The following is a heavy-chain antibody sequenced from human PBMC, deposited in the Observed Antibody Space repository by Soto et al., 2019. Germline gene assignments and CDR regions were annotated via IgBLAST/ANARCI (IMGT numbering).Heavy chain of an antibody. CDR1: GGSISSYY. J-gene: IGHJ4*02. CDR3: ASQYYYDSSGYFGY. CDR2: IYYSGST. D-gene: IGHD3-22*01. V-gene: IGHV4-59*01. Sequence: SETLSLTCTASGGSISSYYWSWIRQPPGKGLEWIGYIYYSGSTNYNPSLKSRVTISVDTSKNQFSLKLSSVTAADTAVYYCASQYYYDSSGYFGYWGQGTLVTVSS.